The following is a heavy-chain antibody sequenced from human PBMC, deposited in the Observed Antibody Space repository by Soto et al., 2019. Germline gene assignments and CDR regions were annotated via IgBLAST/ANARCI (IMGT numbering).Heavy chain of an antibody. V-gene: IGHV1-69*12. CDR3: APIVQPRYYSGMDF. CDR1: GGTFSSYA. Sequence: QVQLVQSGAEVKKPGSSVKVSCKASGGTFSSYAISWVRQAPGQGLEWMGGIIPIFGTANYAQKFQGRVTTTAAESTSTTYMELSSRRSEDTAVYYCAPIVQPRYYSGMDFWGQGATVTVSS. J-gene: IGHJ6*02. D-gene: IGHD3-22*01. CDR2: IIPIFGTA.